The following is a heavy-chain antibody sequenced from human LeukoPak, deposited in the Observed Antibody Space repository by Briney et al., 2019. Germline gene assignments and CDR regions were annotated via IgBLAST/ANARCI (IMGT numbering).Heavy chain of an antibody. J-gene: IGHJ1*01. D-gene: IGHD6-19*01. Sequence: GGSLRLSCAVSGFTFSDYYMSWIRQAPGKGLEWVSYISSGGSTISHADSVKGRFTISRDNAENSLYLQMNSLRAEDTAVYYCARVYSSGWYRPIEYFQDWGQGTLVTVSS. V-gene: IGHV3-11*01. CDR3: ARVYSSGWYRPIEYFQD. CDR2: ISSGGSTI. CDR1: GFTFSDYY.